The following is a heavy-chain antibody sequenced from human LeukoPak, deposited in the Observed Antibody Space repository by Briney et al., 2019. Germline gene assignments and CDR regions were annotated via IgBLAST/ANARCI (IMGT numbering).Heavy chain of an antibody. J-gene: IGHJ4*02. CDR2: ISSSSSTI. D-gene: IGHD4-17*01. V-gene: IGHV3-48*01. Sequence: GGSLRLSCAASGFTFSSYGMTWVRQAPGKGLEWVSYISSSSSTIYYADSVKGRFTISRDNSKNTLYLQMNSLRAEDTAVYYCAKDPTYGDYASVSGTYFDYWGQGTLVTVSS. CDR3: AKDPTYGDYASVSGTYFDY. CDR1: GFTFSSYG.